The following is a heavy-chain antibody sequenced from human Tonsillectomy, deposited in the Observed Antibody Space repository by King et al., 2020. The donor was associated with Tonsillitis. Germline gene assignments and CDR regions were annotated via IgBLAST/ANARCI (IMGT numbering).Heavy chain of an antibody. CDR3: ARVEVDQYDSVAHFFDY. V-gene: IGHV3-33*05. D-gene: IGHD3-16*01. J-gene: IGHJ4*03. CDR1: GFTFRTYG. CDR2: ISGGGGNY. Sequence: VQLVESGGGVVQPGRSLRLSCAASGFTFRTYGMHWVRQAPGKGLEWLAVISGGGGNYNYADSVKGRFTISRDNSNNTLYLQMNSLRAEDTAVYYCARVEVDQYDSVAHFFDYWGQGALVTVSS.